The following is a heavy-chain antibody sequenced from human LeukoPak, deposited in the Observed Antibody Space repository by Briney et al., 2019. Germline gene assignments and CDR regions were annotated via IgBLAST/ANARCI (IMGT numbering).Heavy chain of an antibody. V-gene: IGHV3-21*01. CDR3: ARGGSDYGDYVFDY. J-gene: IGHJ4*02. CDR2: ISSSSSYI. D-gene: IGHD4-17*01. Sequence: GGSLRLSCAASGFTFSSYSMNWVRQAPGKGLGWVSSISSSSSYIYYADSVKGRFTISRDNAKNSLYLQMNSLRAEDTAVYYCARGGSDYGDYVFDYWGQGTLVTVSS. CDR1: GFTFSSYS.